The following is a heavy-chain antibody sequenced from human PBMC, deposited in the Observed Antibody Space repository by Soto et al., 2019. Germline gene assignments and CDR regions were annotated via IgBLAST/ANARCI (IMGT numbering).Heavy chain of an antibody. D-gene: IGHD2-2*01. J-gene: IGHJ5*02. CDR3: ARGWYQLLSSCFDP. Sequence: ASVKVSCKASGYTFTSYGMHWVRQAPGQRLEWMGWINAGNGNTKYSQKFQGRVTITRDTSASTAYMELSSLRSEDTAVYYCARGWYQLLSSCFDPWGQGTLVTVSS. CDR1: GYTFTSYG. CDR2: INAGNGNT. V-gene: IGHV1-3*01.